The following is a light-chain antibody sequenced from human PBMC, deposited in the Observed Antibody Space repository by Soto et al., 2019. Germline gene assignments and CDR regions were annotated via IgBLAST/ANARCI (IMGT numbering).Light chain of an antibody. J-gene: IGLJ2*01. V-gene: IGLV2-23*02. CDR2: EVS. Sequence: QSALTQPASVSGSPGQSITIPCTGASSDVGSYNLVSWYQQHPGKAPKLMIYEVSRRPSGISNRFSGSESGNTASLTISGLQAEDDADYYCCSYAGSPTFVIFGGGTKLTVL. CDR1: SSDVGSYNL. CDR3: CSYAGSPTFVI.